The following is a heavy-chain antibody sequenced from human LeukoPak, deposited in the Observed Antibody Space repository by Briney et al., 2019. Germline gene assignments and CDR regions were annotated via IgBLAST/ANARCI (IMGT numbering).Heavy chain of an antibody. V-gene: IGHV4-61*01. CDR1: GGSVSSGSYY. CDR2: IYYSGST. D-gene: IGHD6-6*01. Sequence: SETLSLTCTVSGGSVSSGSYYWSWIRQPPGKGLEWIGYIYYSGSTDYNPSLKSRVTISVDTSKSQFSLKLSSVTAADTAVYYCARELVWGYFDYWGQGILVTVSS. J-gene: IGHJ4*02. CDR3: ARELVWGYFDY.